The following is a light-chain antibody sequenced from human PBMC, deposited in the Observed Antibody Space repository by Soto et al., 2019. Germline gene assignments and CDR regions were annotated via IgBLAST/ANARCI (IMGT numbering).Light chain of an antibody. CDR2: DAS. CDR3: PQYHEYLYT. J-gene: IGKJ2*01. V-gene: IGKV1-5*01. CDR1: QSFSTW. Sequence: EIQMTHAPSTLAVSVGDRVTMTCRASQSFSTWVAWYQQRPGKAPKVLIYDASNLQSGFPSRFRGSGSGTEFTVTTISLQPDDFASYVCPQYHEYLYTFGQGTPLAIK.